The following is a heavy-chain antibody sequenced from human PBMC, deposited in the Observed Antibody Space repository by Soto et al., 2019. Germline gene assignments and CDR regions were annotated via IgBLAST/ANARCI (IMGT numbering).Heavy chain of an antibody. Sequence: GGSLRLSCAASGFTFSSYGMHWVRQAPGKGLEWVAVISYDGSNKYYGDSVKGRFTISRDNSKNTLYLQMNSLRAEDTAGYYCAKEWFGYFDYWGQGTLVTVSS. CDR2: ISYDGSNK. CDR3: AKEWFGYFDY. J-gene: IGHJ4*02. V-gene: IGHV3-30*18. CDR1: GFTFSSYG. D-gene: IGHD3-10*01.